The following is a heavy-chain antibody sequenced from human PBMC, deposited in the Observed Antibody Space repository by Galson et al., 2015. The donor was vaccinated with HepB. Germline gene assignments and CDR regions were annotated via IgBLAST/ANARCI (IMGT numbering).Heavy chain of an antibody. CDR2: ISGAADDT. CDR1: GLTFSNYA. J-gene: IGHJ4*01. CDR3: AKGGHFSPFDY. V-gene: IGHV3-23*01. Sequence: SLRLSCAASGLTFSNYAMTWVRQAPGKGLEWVSTISGAADDTFYPDSVRGRFTISRDNSRHTVSLQMNSLRAEDTALYYCAKGGHFSPFDYWGHGTLVTVSS.